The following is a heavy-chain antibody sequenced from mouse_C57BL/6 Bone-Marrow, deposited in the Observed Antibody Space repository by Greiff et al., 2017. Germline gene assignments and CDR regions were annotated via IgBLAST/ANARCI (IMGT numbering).Heavy chain of an antibody. Sequence: VKLMESGPGLVAPSQSLSITCTVSGFSLTSYAISWVRQPPGKGLEWLGVIWTGGGTNYNSALKSRLSISKDNSKSQFFLKMTRLQTGDTDRYYCARTGGAMDYWGQGTSVTVSS. CDR3: ARTGGAMDY. V-gene: IGHV2-9-1*01. CDR2: IWTGGGT. J-gene: IGHJ4*01. CDR1: GFSLTSYA.